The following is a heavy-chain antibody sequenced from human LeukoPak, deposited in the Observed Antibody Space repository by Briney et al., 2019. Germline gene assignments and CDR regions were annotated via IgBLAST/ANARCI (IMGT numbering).Heavy chain of an antibody. J-gene: IGHJ4*02. Sequence: SETLSLTCAVYGGSFSGYYWSWIRQPPGKGLEWIGEVNHSGSTNYNPSLKSRVTISVDTSKNQFSLKLSSVTAADTAVYYCARGRANEVYYWGQGTLVTVSS. D-gene: IGHD4/OR15-4a*01. CDR1: GGSFSGYY. V-gene: IGHV4-34*01. CDR2: VNHSGST. CDR3: ARGRANEVYY.